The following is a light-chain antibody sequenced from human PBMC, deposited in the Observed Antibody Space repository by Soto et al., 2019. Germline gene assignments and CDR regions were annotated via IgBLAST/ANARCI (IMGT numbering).Light chain of an antibody. CDR2: SVS. J-gene: IGLJ1*01. CDR1: SSDIGTYDH. V-gene: IGLV2-14*01. CDR3: ISYTVSRSYV. Sequence: QSVQNQPASLSGSPGQSITISCSGTSSDIGTYDHVAWFQQFPGKTPKLMIYSVSNRPSGVSYRFSGSKSGNTASLTISGLQAEDEADYYCISYTVSRSYVFGTGTKVTAL.